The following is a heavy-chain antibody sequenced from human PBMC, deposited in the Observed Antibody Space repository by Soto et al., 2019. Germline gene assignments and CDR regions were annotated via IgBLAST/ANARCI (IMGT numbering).Heavy chain of an antibody. CDR3: ARVVVVIPPGYYYAMDV. CDR1: GFTFSSFH. D-gene: IGHD3-22*01. J-gene: IGHJ6*02. Sequence: QPGGSLRLSCAASGFTFSSFHMNWVRQAPGRGLEWVAYITSSSDTIYYSDSVKGRFTISRDNGKNSLFLQMNSLRDEDTAVYYCARVVVVIPPGYYYAMDVWGQGTKVTVSS. V-gene: IGHV3-48*02. CDR2: ITSSSDTI.